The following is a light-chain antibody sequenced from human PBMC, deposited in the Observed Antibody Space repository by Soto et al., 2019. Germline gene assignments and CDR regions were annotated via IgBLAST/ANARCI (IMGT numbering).Light chain of an antibody. Sequence: IMVTHSPLALSVSTGERGTLSCRASQSVSSNLAWFQQKPGQAPRLLIYGASTRAIGTPAKFSGSGSGTEFTLTIGGLQSEDFAVYYCQQYNNWPRTFGQGTKVDIK. CDR3: QQYNNWPRT. J-gene: IGKJ1*01. V-gene: IGKV3-15*01. CDR1: QSVSSN. CDR2: GAS.